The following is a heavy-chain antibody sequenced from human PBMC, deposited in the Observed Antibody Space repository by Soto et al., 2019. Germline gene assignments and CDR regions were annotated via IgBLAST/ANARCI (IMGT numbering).Heavy chain of an antibody. V-gene: IGHV4-34*01. J-gene: IGHJ6*03. CDR1: GGSFSGYY. CDR2: INHSGST. Sequence: QVQLQQWGAGLLKPSETLSLTCAVYGGSFSGYYWSWIRQPPGKGLEWIGEINHSGSTNYNPSLKSRVTLSVDPHKNQFSLRVSSVPAADTVVYYCASWPFLRVGGSYYYYYYMDVGGKGTRVPVPS. CDR3: ASWPFLRVGGSYYYYYYMDV. D-gene: IGHD3-10*01.